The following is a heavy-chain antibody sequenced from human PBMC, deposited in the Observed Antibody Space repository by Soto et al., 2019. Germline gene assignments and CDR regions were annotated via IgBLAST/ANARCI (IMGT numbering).Heavy chain of an antibody. CDR3: ARVFVLTSAADY. V-gene: IGHV1-3*01. CDR1: GYTFTSYA. CDR2: INAGNGNT. Sequence: ASVKVSCKASGYTFTSYAMHWVRQAPGQRLEWMGWINAGNGNTKYSQKFQGRVTITRDTSASTAYMELSSLRSEDTAVYYCARVFVLTSAADYWGQGTLVTVSS. D-gene: IGHD6-13*01. J-gene: IGHJ4*02.